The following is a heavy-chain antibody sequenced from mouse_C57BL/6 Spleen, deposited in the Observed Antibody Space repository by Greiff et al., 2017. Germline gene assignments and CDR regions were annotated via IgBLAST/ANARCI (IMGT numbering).Heavy chain of an antibody. D-gene: IGHD4-1*01. CDR1: GFSLSTSGMG. Sequence: QVTLKVSGPGILQSSQTLSLTCSFSGFSLSTSGMGVSWIRQPSGKGLEWLAHIYWDDDTRCNPSLKSRLTISKDTSRNQVFLKITRVDTADTATYYGARRVNWDGKYYFDYWGQGTTLTVSS. CDR3: ARRVNWDGKYYFDY. J-gene: IGHJ2*01. CDR2: IYWDDDT. V-gene: IGHV8-12*01.